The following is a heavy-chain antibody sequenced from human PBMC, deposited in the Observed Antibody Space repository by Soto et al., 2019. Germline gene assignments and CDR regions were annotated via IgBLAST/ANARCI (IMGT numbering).Heavy chain of an antibody. J-gene: IGHJ5*02. V-gene: IGHV4-34*01. CDR3: ARGAAGYGRGLYDFWSGYPKRMAYWFDP. CDR2: INHSGST. D-gene: IGHD3-3*01. CDR1: GGSFSGYY. Sequence: QVQLQQWGAGLLKPSETLSLTCAVYGGSFSGYYWSWIRQPPGKGLEWIGEINHSGSTNYNPSLKSRFTISVDTSKNQFSLKLSSVTAADTAVYYCARGAAGYGRGLYDFWSGYPKRMAYWFDPWGQGTLVTVSS.